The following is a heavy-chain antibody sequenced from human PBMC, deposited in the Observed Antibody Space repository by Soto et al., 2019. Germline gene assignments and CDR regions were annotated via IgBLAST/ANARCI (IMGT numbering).Heavy chain of an antibody. J-gene: IGHJ4*02. V-gene: IGHV3-30*18. CDR1: GFTFSSYG. CDR2: ISYDGSNK. Sequence: GGSLRLSCAASGFTFSSYGMHWVRQAPGKGLEWVAVISYDGSNKYYADSVKGRFTISRDNSKNTLYLQMNSLRAEDTAVYYCAKDRDALVVPADAVDYWGQGTLVTVSS. D-gene: IGHD2-2*01. CDR3: AKDRDALVVPADAVDY.